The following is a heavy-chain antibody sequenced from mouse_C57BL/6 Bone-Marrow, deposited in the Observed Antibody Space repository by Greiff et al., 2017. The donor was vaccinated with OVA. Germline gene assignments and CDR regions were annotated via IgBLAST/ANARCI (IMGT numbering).Heavy chain of an antibody. D-gene: IGHD2-4*01. CDR1: GYTFTSYW. CDR3: AREYYDYDGAWFAY. CDR2: IDPSDSET. V-gene: IGHV1-52*01. J-gene: IGHJ3*01. Sequence: QVQLKQPGAELVRPGSSVKLSCKASGYTFTSYWMHWVKQRPIQGLEWIGNIDPSDSETHYNQKFKDKATLTVDKSSSTAYMQLSSLTSEDSAVYYCAREYYDYDGAWFAYWGQGTLVTVSA.